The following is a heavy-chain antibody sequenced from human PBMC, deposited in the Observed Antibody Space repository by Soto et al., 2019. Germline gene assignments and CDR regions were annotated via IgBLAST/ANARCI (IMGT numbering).Heavy chain of an antibody. CDR3: ASGRVPMVRGVINHFGY. CDR1: GLTFTSSA. Sequence: QMQLVQSGPEVKKPGTSVKVSCKASGLTFTSSAVQWVRQARGQRLEWIGWIVVGSGNTNYAQKFQERVTITRDMSTSTAYVELSSLRSEDTAVYYCASGRVPMVRGVINHFGYWGQGTLVTVSS. J-gene: IGHJ4*02. V-gene: IGHV1-58*01. CDR2: IVVGSGNT. D-gene: IGHD3-10*01.